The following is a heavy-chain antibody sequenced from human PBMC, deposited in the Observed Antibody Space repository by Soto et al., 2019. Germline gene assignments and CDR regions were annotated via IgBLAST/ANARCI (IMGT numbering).Heavy chain of an antibody. CDR2: IYPGDSDT. Sequence: PGESLKISCKGSGYSFTSYWIGWVRRMPGKGLEWMGIIYPGDSDTRYSPSFQGQVTISADKSISTAYLQWSSLRASDTAMYYCARLRIAVAGYDAFDIWGQGTMVTVSS. D-gene: IGHD6-19*01. CDR1: GYSFTSYW. CDR3: ARLRIAVAGYDAFDI. V-gene: IGHV5-51*01. J-gene: IGHJ3*02.